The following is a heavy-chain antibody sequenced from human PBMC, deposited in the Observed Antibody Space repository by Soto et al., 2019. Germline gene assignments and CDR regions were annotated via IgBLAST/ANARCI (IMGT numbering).Heavy chain of an antibody. J-gene: IGHJ4*02. CDR3: AGGIAARPLGY. Sequence: QLQLQESGSGLVKPSQTLSLTCAVSGGSISSGGYSWCWIRQPTVKGLEWIGYSYHSGSTYYNPSLKSRVTISVDRSKNQFSLKLSSVTAADTAVYYCAGGIAARPLGYWGQGTLVTVSS. CDR1: GGSISSGGYS. D-gene: IGHD6-6*01. V-gene: IGHV4-30-2*01. CDR2: SYHSGST.